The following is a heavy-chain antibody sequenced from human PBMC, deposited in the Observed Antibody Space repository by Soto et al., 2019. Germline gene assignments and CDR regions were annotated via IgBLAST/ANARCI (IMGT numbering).Heavy chain of an antibody. CDR1: GFTFSNFG. CDR2: ISSDGSDK. V-gene: IGHV3-30*03. J-gene: IGHJ4*02. CDR3: VRGSDVARQELDY. D-gene: IGHD2-15*01. Sequence: ESGGGVVQPGRSLRLSCAASGFTFSNFGMHWVRQAPGKGLEWVAAISSDGSDKYYLDSVKGQFIISRDNSKNTLFLQMNSLRVEDTAVYYCVRGSDVARQELDYWGQGTLVTVSS.